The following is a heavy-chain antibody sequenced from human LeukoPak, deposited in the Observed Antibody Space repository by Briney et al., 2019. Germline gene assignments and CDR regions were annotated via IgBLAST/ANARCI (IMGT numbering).Heavy chain of an antibody. D-gene: IGHD5-12*01. CDR1: GFTFSSYA. J-gene: IGHJ4*02. V-gene: IGHV3-49*04. CDR2: IRSKAYGGTT. CDR3: TTVSGYGVEPIDY. Sequence: GGSLRLSCAASGFTFSSYAMSWVRQAPGKGLEWVGFIRSKAYGGTTEYAASVKGRFTISRDDSKSIAYLQMNSLKTEDTAVYYCTTVSGYGVEPIDYWGQGTLVTVSS.